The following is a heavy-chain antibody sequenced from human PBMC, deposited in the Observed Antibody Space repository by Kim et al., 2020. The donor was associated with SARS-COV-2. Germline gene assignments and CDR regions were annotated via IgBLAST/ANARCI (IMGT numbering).Heavy chain of an antibody. J-gene: IGHJ6*02. CDR2: ISWNSGSI. CDR1: GFTFGDYA. CDR3: AKAPGGAKSYYGMDV. V-gene: IGHV3-9*01. Sequence: GGSLRLSCAASGFTFGDYAMHWVRQAPGKGLEWVSGISWNSGSIGYADSVKGRFTISRDNAKNSLYLQMNSLRAEDTALYYCAKAPGGAKSYYGMDVWGQGTTVTVS. D-gene: IGHD2-8*02.